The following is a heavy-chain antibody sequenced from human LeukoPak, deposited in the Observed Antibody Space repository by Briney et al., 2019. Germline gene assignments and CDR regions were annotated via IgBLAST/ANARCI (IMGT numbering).Heavy chain of an antibody. V-gene: IGHV3-30-3*01. CDR3: ARDHYFKIDY. Sequence: GRSLRLSCAASGFTFSSYAMHWVRQAPGKGLEWVAVISYDGSNKYYADSVKGRFTISRDNSKNTLYLQMDNLRAEDTAVYYCARDHYFKIDYWGQGTLVTVSS. CDR1: GFTFSSYA. J-gene: IGHJ4*02. CDR2: ISYDGSNK. D-gene: IGHD3-10*01.